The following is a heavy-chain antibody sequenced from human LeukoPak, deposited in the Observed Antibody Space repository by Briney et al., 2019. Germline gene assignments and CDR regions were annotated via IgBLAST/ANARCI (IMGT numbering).Heavy chain of an antibody. J-gene: IGHJ6*02. CDR1: GYSLTELS. Sequence: ASVKVSCKVSGYSLTELSMHWVRQAPGKGLEWMGGFDPADDKTIYAQKFQGRVTMTEDTSTDTAYMELSSLRSEDTAVYYCATTVATMVRGVIDYYYYGMDVWGQGTTVTVSS. CDR3: ATTVATMVRGVIDYYYYGMDV. V-gene: IGHV1-24*01. D-gene: IGHD3-10*01. CDR2: FDPADDKT.